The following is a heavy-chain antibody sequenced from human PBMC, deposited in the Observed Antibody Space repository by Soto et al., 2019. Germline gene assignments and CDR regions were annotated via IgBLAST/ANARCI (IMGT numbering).Heavy chain of an antibody. CDR2: IWYDGSNK. CDR1: GFTFSSYG. CDR3: ARDPGDTAMASFEY. J-gene: IGHJ4*02. V-gene: IGHV3-33*01. Sequence: GGSLRLSCAASGFTFSSYGMHWVRQAPGKGLEWVAVIWYDGSNKYYADSVKGRFTISRDNSKNTLYLQMNSLRAEDTAVYYCARDPGDTAMASFEYWGQGTLVTVSS. D-gene: IGHD5-18*01.